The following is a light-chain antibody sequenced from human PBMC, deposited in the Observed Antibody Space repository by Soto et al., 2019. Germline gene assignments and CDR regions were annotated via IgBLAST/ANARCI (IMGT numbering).Light chain of an antibody. CDR3: CSYAGSYTFVL. J-gene: IGLJ2*01. CDR1: SSDVGGYNY. CDR2: DVN. Sequence: QSVLTQPRSVSGSPGQSVTISCTGTSSDVGGYNYVSWYQQHSGKAPKLMIYDVNKRPSGVPDRFSGSKSGNTASLTISGLQAEDEADYYCCSYAGSYTFVLFGGGTKVTVL. V-gene: IGLV2-11*01.